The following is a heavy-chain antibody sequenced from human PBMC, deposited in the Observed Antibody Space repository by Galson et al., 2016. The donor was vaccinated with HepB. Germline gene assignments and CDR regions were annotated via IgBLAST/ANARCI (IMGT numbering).Heavy chain of an antibody. V-gene: IGHV1-18*01. D-gene: IGHD2-8*01. J-gene: IGHJ3*01. CDR1: GYTFSSYE. CDR3: ARVYPGVTLDF. Sequence: SVKVSCKASGYTFSSYEISWVRQAPGQGLEWLGWISAYNGNTKYPHKVQGRVTTTTDASTSTAYMELRSLRSDDTAVYYCARVYPGVTLDFWGQGTMVTVSA. CDR2: ISAYNGNT.